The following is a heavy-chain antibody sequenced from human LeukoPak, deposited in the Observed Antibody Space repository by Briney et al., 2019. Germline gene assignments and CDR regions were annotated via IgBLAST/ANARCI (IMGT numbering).Heavy chain of an antibody. CDR2: IIPILGIA. D-gene: IGHD3-22*01. V-gene: IGHV1-69*04. CDR3: ARDPGYYYDSSGYPPFDY. CDR1: GGTFSSYA. Sequence: ASVKVSCKASGGTFSSYAISWVRQAPGQGLEWMGRIIPILGIANYAQKLQGRVTTTTDTSTSTAYMELRSLRSDDTAVYYCARDPGYYYDSSGYPPFDYWGQGTLVTVSS. J-gene: IGHJ4*02.